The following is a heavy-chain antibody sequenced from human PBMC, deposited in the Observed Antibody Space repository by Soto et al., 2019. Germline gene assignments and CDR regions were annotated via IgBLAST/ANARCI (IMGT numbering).Heavy chain of an antibody. D-gene: IGHD3-10*01. V-gene: IGHV3-23*01. CDR1: GFTFSDYA. CDR3: AKLPVGKLTVVRAGHCWFDL. CDR2: ISGIGGDT. J-gene: IGHJ2*01. Sequence: PGGSLRLSCAASGFTFSDYAMSWVRQAPGEGLEWVSSISGIGGDTYYADSVKGRFTISRDNSKNTLYLQMDSLRAEDTAVYYCAKLPVGKLTVVRAGHCWFDLWGRGTLVTVSS.